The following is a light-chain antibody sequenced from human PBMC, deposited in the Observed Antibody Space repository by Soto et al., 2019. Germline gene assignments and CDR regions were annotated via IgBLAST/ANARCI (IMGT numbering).Light chain of an antibody. J-gene: IGKJ3*01. V-gene: IGKV3-15*01. Sequence: EMVMTQSPVTLYVARGESATLSCRGSQSVISKLAWYQQIPGQARRLLIYGASTRATGIPDRFSGSGSGKDFTLTLSSLQSGDFAVYYCQQSNRLLFPFGPGTKVDIK. CDR3: QQSNRLLFP. CDR1: QSVISK. CDR2: GAS.